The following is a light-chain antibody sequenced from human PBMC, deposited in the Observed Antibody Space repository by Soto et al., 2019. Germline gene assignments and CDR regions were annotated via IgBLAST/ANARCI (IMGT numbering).Light chain of an antibody. Sequence: DIPMTQSPSSLSASVGDRVTITCRASQSISSYLNWYQQKPGKAPKLLIYAASSLQSGVPSRFSSSGSGTDFKLTISSLQPEDFATYYCQQSYSTPLTFGGGTKVEIK. V-gene: IGKV1-39*01. CDR1: QSISSY. J-gene: IGKJ4*01. CDR2: AAS. CDR3: QQSYSTPLT.